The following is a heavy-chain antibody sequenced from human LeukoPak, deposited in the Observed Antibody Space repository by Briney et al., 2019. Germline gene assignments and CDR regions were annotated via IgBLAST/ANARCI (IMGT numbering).Heavy chain of an antibody. J-gene: IGHJ4*02. CDR3: ASQGIVGATRYFDY. V-gene: IGHV1-69*01. Sequence: SVKVSCKASGGTFSSYAISWVRQAPGQGLEWMGGIIPIFGTANYAQKFQGRVTIIADESTSTAYMELSSLRSEDTAVYYCASQGIVGATRYFDYWGQGTLVTVSS. CDR2: IIPIFGTA. CDR1: GGTFSSYA. D-gene: IGHD1-26*01.